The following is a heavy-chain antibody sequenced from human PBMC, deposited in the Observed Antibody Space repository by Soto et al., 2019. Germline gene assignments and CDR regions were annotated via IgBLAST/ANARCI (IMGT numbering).Heavy chain of an antibody. CDR3: ARHVPAAGYYYGMDV. CDR1: GGTFSSYA. V-gene: IGHV1-69*12. CDR2: IIPIFGTA. J-gene: IGHJ6*02. Sequence: QVQLVQSWAEVEKPGSSVKVSCKASGGTFSSYAISWVRQAPGQGLEWMGGIIPIFGTANYAQKFQGRVTITADESTSTAYMELSSLRSEDTAVYYCARHVPAAGYYYGMDVWGQGTTVTVSS. D-gene: IGHD2-2*01.